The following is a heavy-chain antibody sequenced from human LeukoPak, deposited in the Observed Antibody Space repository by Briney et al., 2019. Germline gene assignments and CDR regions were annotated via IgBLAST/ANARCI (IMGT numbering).Heavy chain of an antibody. CDR2: IYYSGST. V-gene: IGHV4-39*01. CDR1: GGSISSSSYY. CDR3: ARGDYGGLFDY. Sequence: SETLSLTCTVSGGSISSSSYYWGWIRQPPGKGLEWIGSIYYSGSTYYNPSLKSRVTISADTSKNQFSLKLSSVTAADTAVYYCARGDYGGLFDYWGQGTLVTVSS. D-gene: IGHD4-23*01. J-gene: IGHJ4*02.